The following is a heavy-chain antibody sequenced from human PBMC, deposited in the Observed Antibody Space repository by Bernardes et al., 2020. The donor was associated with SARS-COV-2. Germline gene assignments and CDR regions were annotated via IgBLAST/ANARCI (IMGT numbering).Heavy chain of an antibody. V-gene: IGHV3-74*01. J-gene: IGHJ4*02. Sequence: GSLRLSCAASGFAFSSHWMHWVRQDAGKGLVWLSRMNMDGSTKDYAASVKGRFSISRDNAKNTVYLQMNSLRVEDTALYYCVRGSGNYYFDVWGQGILVTVSS. CDR2: MNMDGSTK. CDR3: VRGSGNYYFDV. D-gene: IGHD1-26*01. CDR1: GFAFSSHW.